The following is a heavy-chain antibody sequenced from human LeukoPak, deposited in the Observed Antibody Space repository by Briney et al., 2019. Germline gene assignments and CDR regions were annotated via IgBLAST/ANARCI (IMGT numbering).Heavy chain of an antibody. Sequence: GGSLRLSCAASGFTFSTYGMRWVRQAPGKGLEWVAVIWYDGSNKYYGDSVKGRFTISRDDSKNTLYLQMNSLRAEDTAVYYCAKDLFDYGDYGSNVAFDIWGQGTMVTVSS. CDR3: AKDLFDYGDYGSNVAFDI. CDR1: GFTFSTYG. D-gene: IGHD4-17*01. J-gene: IGHJ3*02. V-gene: IGHV3-33*06. CDR2: IWYDGSNK.